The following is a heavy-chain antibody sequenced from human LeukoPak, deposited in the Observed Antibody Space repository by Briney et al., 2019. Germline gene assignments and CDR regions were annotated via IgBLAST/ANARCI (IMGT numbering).Heavy chain of an antibody. CDR1: GFTFSSYS. D-gene: IGHD3-22*01. CDR3: ARVDNYYDSSGRHAFDI. CDR2: ISSSSSTI. J-gene: IGHJ3*02. Sequence: GGSLRLSCAASGFTFSSYSMNWVRQAPGKGLEWVSYISSSSSTIYYADSVKGRFTISRDNAKNSLYLQMNSLRDEDTAVYYRARVDNYYDSSGRHAFDIWGQGTMVTVSS. V-gene: IGHV3-48*02.